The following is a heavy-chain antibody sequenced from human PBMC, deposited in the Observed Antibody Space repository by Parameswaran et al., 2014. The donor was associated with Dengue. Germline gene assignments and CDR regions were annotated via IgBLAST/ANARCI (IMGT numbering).Heavy chain of an antibody. V-gene: IGHV3-23*01. J-gene: IGHJ3*02. CDR3: AKVSVTMIARPDAFDI. CDR2: ISGSGGST. Sequence: VRQMPGKGLEWVSAISGSGGSTYYADSVKGRFTISRDNSKNTLYLQMNSLRAEDTAVYYCAKVSVTMIARPDAFDIWGQGTMVTVSS. D-gene: IGHD3-22*01.